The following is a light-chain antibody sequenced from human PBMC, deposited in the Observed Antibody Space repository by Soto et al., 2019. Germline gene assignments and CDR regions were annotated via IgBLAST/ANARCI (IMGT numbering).Light chain of an antibody. J-gene: IGLJ3*02. CDR2: RNN. V-gene: IGLV1-40*01. CDR1: SSNIGAGYD. Sequence: QSVLTPPPSVSGAPGQRVTISCTGSSSNIGAGYDVHWYQRLPGTAPKLLIFRNNNRPSGVPDRFSGSKSGTSASLAIIGLQAEDEADYYCQSYDATVSGYWVFGGGTKLTVL. CDR3: QSYDATVSGYWV.